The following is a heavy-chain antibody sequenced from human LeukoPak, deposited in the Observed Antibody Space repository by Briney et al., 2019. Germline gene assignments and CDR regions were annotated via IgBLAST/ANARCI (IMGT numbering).Heavy chain of an antibody. CDR3: ATYDLWTTYYTFQY. J-gene: IGHJ4*02. D-gene: IGHD3-3*01. Sequence: GGSLRLSCAASGFTFSSYAMSWVRRAPGKGLEWVSSISTTGSTTYYADSVRGRFSISRDNSQNTLSLQMDSLTAADTAVYSCATYDLWTTYYTFQYWGQGTLVSVSP. V-gene: IGHV3-23*01. CDR2: ISTTGSTT. CDR1: GFTFSSYA.